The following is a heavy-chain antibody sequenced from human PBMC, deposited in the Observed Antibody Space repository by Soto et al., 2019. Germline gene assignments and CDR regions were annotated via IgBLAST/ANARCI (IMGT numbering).Heavy chain of an antibody. CDR1: GFTFNTSG. D-gene: IGHD3-22*01. J-gene: IGHJ1*01. Sequence: GSLRLSCAASGFTFNTSGMHWVRQAPGKGLEWVAVISNDGEYIYYGDSVKGRFTISRDNSQNTLHLQMNSLRPEDTAIYYCAKDPRPDYYDPEGYFQHWGLGTLVTVSS. V-gene: IGHV3-30*18. CDR3: AKDPRPDYYDPEGYFQH. CDR2: ISNDGEYI.